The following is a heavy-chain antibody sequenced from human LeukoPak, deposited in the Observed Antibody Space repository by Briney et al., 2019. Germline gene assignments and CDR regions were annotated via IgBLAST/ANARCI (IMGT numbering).Heavy chain of an antibody. CDR2: INPNSGGT. D-gene: IGHD6-13*01. CDR3: ARESAQQLVGGAFDI. CDR1: GYTFTGYY. V-gene: IGHV1-2*02. Sequence: GASAKVSCKASGYTFTGYYMHWVRQAPGQGLEWMGWINPNSGGTNYAQKFQGRVTMTRDTSISTAYMELSRLRSDDTAVYYCARESAQQLVGGAFDIWGQGTMVTVSS. J-gene: IGHJ3*02.